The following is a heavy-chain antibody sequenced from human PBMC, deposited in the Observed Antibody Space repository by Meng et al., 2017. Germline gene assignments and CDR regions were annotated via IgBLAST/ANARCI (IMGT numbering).Heavy chain of an antibody. V-gene: IGHV3-11*04. CDR3: ARVGPRYCSGGSCHTALYYYYGMDV. Sequence: GESLKISCAASGFTFSDYYMSCIRQAPGKGLEWVSYISSSGSTIYYAASVKGRFTISRDNAKNSLYLQMNSLRAEDTAVYYCARVGPRYCSGGSCHTALYYYYGMDVWGQGTTVTVSS. D-gene: IGHD2-15*01. CDR1: GFTFSDYY. CDR2: ISSSGSTI. J-gene: IGHJ6*02.